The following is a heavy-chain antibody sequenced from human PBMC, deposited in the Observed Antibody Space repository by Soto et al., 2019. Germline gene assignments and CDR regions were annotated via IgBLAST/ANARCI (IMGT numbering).Heavy chain of an antibody. J-gene: IGHJ4*02. V-gene: IGHV1-18*01. CDR3: VVAAQPYYFDY. CDR2: ISAYNGNT. Sequence: GASVKVSCKASGYTFTSYGISWVRQAPGQGLEWMGWISAYNGNTNYAQKLQGRVTMTTDTSTSTAYMELRSLRSDDTAVYYCVVAAQPYYFDYWSQGTLVTVSS. CDR1: GYTFTSYG. D-gene: IGHD2-15*01.